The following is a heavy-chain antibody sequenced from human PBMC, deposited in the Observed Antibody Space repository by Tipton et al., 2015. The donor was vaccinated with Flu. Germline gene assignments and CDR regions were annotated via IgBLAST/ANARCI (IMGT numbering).Heavy chain of an antibody. Sequence: SLRLSCAASGFTFRTSEMNWVRQAPGKGLEWLSYISSGSITHYADSVEGRFTISRDNAKNSLYLQMNSLRAEDTAIYYCAREYIGWFESWGQGTPVTVSS. CDR3: AREYIGWFES. CDR1: GFTFRTSE. D-gene: IGHD5-12*01. J-gene: IGHJ5*01. V-gene: IGHV3-48*03. CDR2: ISSGSIT.